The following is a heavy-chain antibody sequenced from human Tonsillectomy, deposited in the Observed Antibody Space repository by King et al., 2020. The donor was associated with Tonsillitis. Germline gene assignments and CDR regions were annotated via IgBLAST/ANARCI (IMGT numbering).Heavy chain of an antibody. V-gene: IGHV3-23*04. D-gene: IGHD1-26*01. J-gene: IGHJ3*02. Sequence: EVQLVESGGGLVQPGGSLRLSCAASGFPFNNYAISWVRQPPGKGLEWVSAISGSGGSTYYADSVKGRFTISRDNSKNTQYLQMNSLRVEDTAVYYCAKELGDEVGDGFDIWGQGTMVTVSS. CDR1: GFPFNNYA. CDR3: AKELGDEVGDGFDI. CDR2: ISGSGGST.